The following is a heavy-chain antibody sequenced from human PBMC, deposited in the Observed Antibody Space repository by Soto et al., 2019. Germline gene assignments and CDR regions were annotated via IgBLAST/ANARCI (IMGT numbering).Heavy chain of an antibody. J-gene: IGHJ4*01. CDR3: AKEVWGLYTFGRPLDN. V-gene: IGHV3-33*06. D-gene: IGHD2-2*02. CDR1: GFNFSKFG. CDR2: IWYDGSQK. Sequence: PGGSLRLSCAVSGFNFSKFGMYWARQAPGKGLEWVAVIWYDGSQKYYTDSVQGRFTISRDNSNNTLYLQMNSLRAEDTAVYYCAKEVWGLYTFGRPLDNWGHGTLVTVSS.